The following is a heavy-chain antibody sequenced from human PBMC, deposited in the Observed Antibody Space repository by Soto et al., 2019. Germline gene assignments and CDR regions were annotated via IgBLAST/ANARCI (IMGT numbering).Heavy chain of an antibody. J-gene: IGHJ3*02. CDR2: IYYSGST. Sequence: LSLACTVSGGSISSCGYYWIWIRRHPGKGLEWIGYIYYSGSTYYNPSLKSRVTISVDTSKNQFSLKLSSVTAADTAVYYCARGGSGSYRVADAFDIWGQGTMVTVSS. CDR3: ARGGSGSYRVADAFDI. V-gene: IGHV4-31*03. CDR1: GGSISSCGYY. D-gene: IGHD1-26*01.